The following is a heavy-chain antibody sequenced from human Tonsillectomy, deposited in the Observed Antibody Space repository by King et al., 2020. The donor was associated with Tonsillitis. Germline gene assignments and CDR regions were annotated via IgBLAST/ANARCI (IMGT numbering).Heavy chain of an antibody. CDR3: ARDRRGCSSTSCYEYYYYGMDV. CDR2: IKQDGSEK. J-gene: IGHJ6*02. D-gene: IGHD2-2*01. CDR1: GFTFSSYW. Sequence: VQLVESGGGLVQPGGALRLSCAASGFTFSSYWMSWVRPAPGKGVEWVANIKQDGSEKYYVDSVKGRFPISRDNAKNSLYLQMNSLRAEDTAVYYCARDRRGCSSTSCYEYYYYGMDVWGQGTTVTVSS. V-gene: IGHV3-7*01.